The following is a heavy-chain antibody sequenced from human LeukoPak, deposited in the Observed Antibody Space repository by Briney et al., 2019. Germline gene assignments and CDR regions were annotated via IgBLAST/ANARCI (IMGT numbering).Heavy chain of an antibody. D-gene: IGHD3-10*01. CDR3: ARDGMVRGVFGR. V-gene: IGHV3-21*01. CDR1: GFTFSSYS. CDR2: ISSSSYI. J-gene: IGHJ4*02. Sequence: GGSLRLSCAASGFTFSSYSMNWVRQAPGKVLEWVSSISSSSYIYYADSVKGRFTISRDNAKNSLYLQMNSLRAEDTAVYYCARDGMVRGVFGRWGQGTLVTVSS.